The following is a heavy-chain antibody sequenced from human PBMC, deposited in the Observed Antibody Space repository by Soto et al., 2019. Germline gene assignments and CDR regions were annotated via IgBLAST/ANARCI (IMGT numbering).Heavy chain of an antibody. J-gene: IGHJ4*02. Sequence: QLQLQESGPGLVKPSETLSLTCTVSGGSISSSSYYWGWIRQPPGKGLEWIGSIYYSGSTYYNPSLKSRVTISVDTSKNQFSLKLSSVTAADTAVYYCARWESLCSGGSCTDKYYFDYWGQGTLVTVSS. D-gene: IGHD2-15*01. CDR1: GGSISSSSYY. CDR3: ARWESLCSGGSCTDKYYFDY. CDR2: IYYSGST. V-gene: IGHV4-39*01.